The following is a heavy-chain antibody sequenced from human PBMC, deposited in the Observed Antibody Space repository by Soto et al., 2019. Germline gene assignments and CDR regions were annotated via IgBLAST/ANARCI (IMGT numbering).Heavy chain of an antibody. J-gene: IGHJ5*02. CDR1: GGSISSYY. D-gene: IGHD6-6*01. CDR3: ARGRGTPLRYSSSSRDWFDP. Sequence: PSETLSLTCTVSGGSISSYYWSWIRQPAGKGLEWIGRIYTSGSTNYNPSLKSRVTMPVDTSKNQFPLKLSSVTAADTAVYYCARGRGTPLRYSSSSRDWFDPWGQGTLVTVSS. CDR2: IYTSGST. V-gene: IGHV4-4*07.